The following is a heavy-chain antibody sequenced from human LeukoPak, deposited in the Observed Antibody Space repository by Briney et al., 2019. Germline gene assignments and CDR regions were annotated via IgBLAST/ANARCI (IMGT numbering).Heavy chain of an antibody. D-gene: IGHD3-22*01. V-gene: IGHV5-51*01. CDR2: IYPGDSDT. J-gene: IGHJ4*02. CDR1: GYSFATYW. CDR3: AICPYDSSGYYYDY. Sequence: GESLKISCEGSGYSFATYWIGWVRQMPGKGLEWMGIIYPGDSDTRYSPSFQGQVTISADKSISTAYLQWSSLKASDTAMYYCAICPYDSSGYYYDYWGQGTLVTVSS.